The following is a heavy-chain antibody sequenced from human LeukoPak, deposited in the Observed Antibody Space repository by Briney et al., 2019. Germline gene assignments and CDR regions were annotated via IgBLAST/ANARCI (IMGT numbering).Heavy chain of an antibody. J-gene: IGHJ4*02. V-gene: IGHV3-74*01. CDR3: ARDFKDGHF. CDR1: GFSLSDYW. CDR2: INTDGTMT. Sequence: GGSLRLSCAASGFSLSDYWMHWVRQAPGKGLEGVSIINTDGTMTYYADSVKGRFIISRDNAKNTLYLQMSSLGAEDTALYYCARDFKDGHFWGQGTLVTVSS.